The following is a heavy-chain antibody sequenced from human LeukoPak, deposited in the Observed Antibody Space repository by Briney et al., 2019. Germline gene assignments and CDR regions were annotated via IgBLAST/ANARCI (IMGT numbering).Heavy chain of an antibody. J-gene: IGHJ3*02. CDR1: GGSISSSSLY. D-gene: IGHD2-2*01. CDR3: ARNASSLGAGAFDI. CDR2: VYYSGST. Sequence: SETLSLTCIVSGGSISSSSLYWDWIRQPLGKGLEWIGTVYYSGSTYYNPPLKSRVTISVDTSKNQFSLRLSSVTAADTALYYCARNASSLGAGAFDIWGQGTMVTVSS. V-gene: IGHV4-39*01.